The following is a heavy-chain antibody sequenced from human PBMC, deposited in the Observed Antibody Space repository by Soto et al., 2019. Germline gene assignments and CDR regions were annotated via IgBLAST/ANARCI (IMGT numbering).Heavy chain of an antibody. Sequence: QVQLQQWGAGLLKPSETLSLTCAVYGGSFSGYYWSWIRQPPGKGLEWIGEINHSGSTNYNPSIKSRVTISVDTSKNQFSLKLSSVTAADTAVYYCARGHRGWSPDAFDIWGQGTMVTVSS. V-gene: IGHV4-34*01. CDR1: GGSFSGYY. D-gene: IGHD6-19*01. J-gene: IGHJ3*02. CDR3: ARGHRGWSPDAFDI. CDR2: INHSGST.